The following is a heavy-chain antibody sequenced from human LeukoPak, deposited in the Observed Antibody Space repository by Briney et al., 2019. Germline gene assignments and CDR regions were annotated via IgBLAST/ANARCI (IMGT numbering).Heavy chain of an antibody. Sequence: QPGGSLRLSCAASGFTFSSYAMSWVRQAPGKGLERVSDISGSGGSTYYADSVKGPFTISRDNSKNTLYLQMNSLRAEDTAVYYCAKTPPDWNDGALYLHYWGQGTLVTVSS. J-gene: IGHJ4*02. CDR1: GFTFSSYA. D-gene: IGHD1-1*01. CDR3: AKTPPDWNDGALYLHY. CDR2: ISGSGGST. V-gene: IGHV3-23*01.